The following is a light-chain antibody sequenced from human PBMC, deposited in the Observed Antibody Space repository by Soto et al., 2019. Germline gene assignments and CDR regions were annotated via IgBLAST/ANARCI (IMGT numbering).Light chain of an antibody. J-gene: IGKJ1*01. CDR3: QQYNNWPRT. Sequence: DIVMTQSPDSLAVSLGERATINCKSSQSVLYSSNNKNHLAWYQQKPGQPPRLVIYWASTRESGVPDRFSGSGSGTDFTLTINSLQSEDFAVYYCQQYNNWPRTFGQGTKVDIK. CDR1: QSVLYSSNNKNH. CDR2: WAS. V-gene: IGKV4-1*01.